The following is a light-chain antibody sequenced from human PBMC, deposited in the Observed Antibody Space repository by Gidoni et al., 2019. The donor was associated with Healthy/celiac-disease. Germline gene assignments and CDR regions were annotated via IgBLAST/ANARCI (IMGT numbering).Light chain of an antibody. CDR2: QDS. CDR3: QAWDSSTGV. J-gene: IGLJ2*01. V-gene: IGLV3-1*01. CDR1: KLGDKY. Sequence: SYELTQPPSVSVSPGQTASITCSGDKLGDKYACWYQQKPGQSHVLVIYQDSKRPSGIPERFPGSNSGNTATLTISGTQAMDEADYYCQAWDSSTGVFGGGTKLTVL.